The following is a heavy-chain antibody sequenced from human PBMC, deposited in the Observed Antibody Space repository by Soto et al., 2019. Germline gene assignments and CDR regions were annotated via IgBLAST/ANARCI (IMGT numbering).Heavy chain of an antibody. D-gene: IGHD7-27*01. CDR1: GFTFSSYA. J-gene: IGHJ6*03. CDR2: ISGSGGST. CDR3: ARDLSWGSNWYYYMDG. Sequence: GGSLRLSCAASGFTFSSYAMSWVRQAPGKGLEWVSAISGSGGSTYYADSVKGRFTISRDNSKNTLYLQMNSLRAEDTAVYYCARDLSWGSNWYYYMDGWGKGTTVTVSS. V-gene: IGHV3-23*01.